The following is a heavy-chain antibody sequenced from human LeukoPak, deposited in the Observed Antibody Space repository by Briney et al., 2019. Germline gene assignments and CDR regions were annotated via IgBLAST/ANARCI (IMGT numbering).Heavy chain of an antibody. J-gene: IGHJ6*02. CDR1: GFTFSSYA. V-gene: IGHV3-30-3*01. D-gene: IGHD1-1*01. Sequence: GGSLRLSCAASGFTFSSYAMHWVRQAPSEVLEWVAVISYDGSNKYYADSVKGRFTISRDNSKNTLYLQMNSLRAEDTAVYYCAREKLPETSYYYYYGMDVWGQGTTVTVSS. CDR2: ISYDGSNK. CDR3: AREKLPETSYYYYYGMDV.